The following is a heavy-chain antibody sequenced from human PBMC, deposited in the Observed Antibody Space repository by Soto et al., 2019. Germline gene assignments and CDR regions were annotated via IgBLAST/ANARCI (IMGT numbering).Heavy chain of an antibody. CDR2: IYYSGST. D-gene: IGHD3-22*01. V-gene: IGHV4-31*03. J-gene: IGHJ2*01. CDR3: ARSDSSGYPWWYFDL. CDR1: GGSISSGGYY. Sequence: QVQLQESGPGLVKPSQTLSLTCTVSGGSISSGGYYWSWIRQHPGKGLEWIGYIYYSGSTYYNPSLTRRVTLSVDTSKNQFSPKLSSVTAADTAVYYCARSDSSGYPWWYFDLWGRGTLVTVSS.